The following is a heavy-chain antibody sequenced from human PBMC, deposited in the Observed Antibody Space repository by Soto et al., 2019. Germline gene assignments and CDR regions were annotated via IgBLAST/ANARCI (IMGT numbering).Heavy chain of an antibody. CDR1: GFTLSFYE. CDR2: ISSSGNVK. J-gene: IGHJ4*02. D-gene: IGHD2-15*01. CDR3: ARELISAYYFDF. Sequence: PGGSLRLSCAVSGFTLSFYEMNWVRQAPGKGLEWVSYISSSGNVKYYADSVRGRFTISRDSAKNSLYLQMNSLRVEDTAVYYCARELISAYYFDFWGQGTLVTVSS. V-gene: IGHV3-48*03.